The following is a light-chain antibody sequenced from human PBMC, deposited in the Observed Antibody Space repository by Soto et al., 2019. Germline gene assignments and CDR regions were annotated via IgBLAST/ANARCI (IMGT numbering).Light chain of an antibody. CDR2: DAS. J-gene: IGKJ4*01. V-gene: IGKV1-33*01. Sequence: DIQMTQSPSSLSASVGDRVTITCQASQDIKNYLNWYQQKPGKAPNLLIYDASNLKTGVPSRFSGSGSGTHFTFTISSLQPEDIATYYCQHYDHLPPLSFGGGTKVELK. CDR3: QHYDHLPPLS. CDR1: QDIKNY.